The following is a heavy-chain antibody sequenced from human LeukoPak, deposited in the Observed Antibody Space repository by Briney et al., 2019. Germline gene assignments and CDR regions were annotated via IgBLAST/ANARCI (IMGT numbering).Heavy chain of an antibody. Sequence: SETLSLTCTVSGGSISGSSYYWGWIRQPPGKGLEWIGSIYYSGSTNYNPSLKSRVTISVDTSKNQFSLKLTSVTAADTAVYYCARGDSGSFSQFDCWGQGTLVTVSS. D-gene: IGHD1-26*01. CDR2: IYYSGST. CDR1: GGSISGSSYY. CDR3: ARGDSGSFSQFDC. J-gene: IGHJ4*02. V-gene: IGHV4-39*07.